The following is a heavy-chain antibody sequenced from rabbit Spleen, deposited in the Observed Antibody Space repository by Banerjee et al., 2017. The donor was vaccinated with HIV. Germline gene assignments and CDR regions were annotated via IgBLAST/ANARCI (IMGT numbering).Heavy chain of an antibody. CDR1: GFSFSANW. D-gene: IGHD2-1*01. CDR3: ARRRTGCVDYRAECYFNV. V-gene: IGHV1S40*01. CDR2: IDTNDGDT. Sequence: QSLEESGGDLVKPGASLTLTCTVSGFSFSANWICWVRQAPGKGLEWIACIDTNDGDTDYANWPKGRFTISKTSSTTVTLQMTSLTVADTATYFCARRRTGCVDYRAECYFNVWGQGTLVTVS. J-gene: IGHJ4*01.